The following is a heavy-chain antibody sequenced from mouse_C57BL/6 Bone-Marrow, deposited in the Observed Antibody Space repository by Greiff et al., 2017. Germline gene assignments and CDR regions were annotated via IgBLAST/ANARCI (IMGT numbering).Heavy chain of an antibody. CDR1: GYTFTDHT. J-gene: IGHJ1*03. V-gene: IGHV1-78*01. Sequence: QVQLQQSDAELVKPGASVKISCKVSGYTFTDHTIHWMKQRPEQGLEWIGYIYPRDGSTKYNEKFKGKATLTADKSSSTAYMQLNSLTSEDSAVYFCAIKPHYGSSHWYFDVWGTGTTVTVSS. CDR2: IYPRDGST. D-gene: IGHD1-1*01. CDR3: AIKPHYGSSHWYFDV.